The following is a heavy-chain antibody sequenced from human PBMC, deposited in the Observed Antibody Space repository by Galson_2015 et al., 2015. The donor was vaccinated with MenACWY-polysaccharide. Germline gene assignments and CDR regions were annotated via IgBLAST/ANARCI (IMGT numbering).Heavy chain of an antibody. J-gene: IGHJ4*02. D-gene: IGHD3-22*01. V-gene: IGHV6-1*01. CDR2: IYYRSKWYN. Sequence: CAISGDSVSTNSGAWNWIRQSPSRGLEWLGRIYYRSKWYNDYAVSLKGRIALNPDTSKNQFSLQLDSVTPEDTAVYYCVRDNTYYYDFWGQGILVTVSS. CDR1: GDSVSTNSGA. CDR3: VRDNTYYYDF.